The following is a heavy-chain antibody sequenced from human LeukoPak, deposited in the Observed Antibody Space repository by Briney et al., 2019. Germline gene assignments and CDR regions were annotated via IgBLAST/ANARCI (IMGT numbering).Heavy chain of an antibody. CDR2: IIPIFGTA. J-gene: IGHJ4*02. V-gene: IGHV1-69*05. CDR1: GGTFSSYA. D-gene: IGHD1-14*01. Sequence: SVKVSCKASGGTFSSYAISWVRQAPGQGLEWMGGIIPIFGTANYAQKFQGRVTITTDESTSTAYMELSSRRAEDTAGYYCARDSGTEPYMGKLDYWGQGTLVTVSS. CDR3: ARDSGTEPYMGKLDY.